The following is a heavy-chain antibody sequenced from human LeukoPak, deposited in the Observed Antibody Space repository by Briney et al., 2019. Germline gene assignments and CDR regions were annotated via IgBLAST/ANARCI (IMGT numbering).Heavy chain of an antibody. V-gene: IGHV3-23*01. CDR3: AKDGGLWVSAHWGDS. CDR2: ISGSGGST. Sequence: GGSLRLSCAASGFTFSSYAMSWVRQAPGKGLEWVSAISGSGGSTYYADSVKGRFTVSRDNSKNTLFLQMNSLRAEDTAVYYCAKDGGLWVSAHWGDSWGRGTLVTVSS. D-gene: IGHD7-27*01. CDR1: GFTFSSYA. J-gene: IGHJ4*02.